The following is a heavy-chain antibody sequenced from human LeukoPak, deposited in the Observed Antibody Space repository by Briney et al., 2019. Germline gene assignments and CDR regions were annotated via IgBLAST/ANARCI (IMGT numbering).Heavy chain of an antibody. J-gene: IGHJ3*02. Sequence: GGSLRLSCAASGFTFSSYVMSWVRQAPGKGLGWVSRVSSSGDSTYYADSVKGRFTVSRDNSKNTLYLQMNSLGAEDTGVYYCAKNYYDSSGYYPDAFDIWGQGTMVTVSS. D-gene: IGHD3-22*01. V-gene: IGHV3-23*01. CDR2: VSSSGDST. CDR1: GFTFSSYV. CDR3: AKNYYDSSGYYPDAFDI.